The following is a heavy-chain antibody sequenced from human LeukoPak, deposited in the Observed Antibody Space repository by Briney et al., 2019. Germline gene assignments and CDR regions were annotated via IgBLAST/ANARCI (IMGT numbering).Heavy chain of an antibody. CDR2: FGLYGGTT. D-gene: IGHD2-2*01. CDR1: GLIFSSYA. Sequence: GGSLRLSCAASGLIFSSYAMTWVRQAPGKGLEWVSSFGLYGGTTHYADSVKGRFTISRDNSRNTLYLQMTSLRADDTAVYYCVKDSSTTSWYFAFDVWGQGTMVAVSS. J-gene: IGHJ3*01. V-gene: IGHV3-23*01. CDR3: VKDSSTTSWYFAFDV.